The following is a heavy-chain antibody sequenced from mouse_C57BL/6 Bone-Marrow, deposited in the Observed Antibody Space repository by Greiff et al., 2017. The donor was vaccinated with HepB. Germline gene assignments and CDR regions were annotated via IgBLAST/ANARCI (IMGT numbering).Heavy chain of an antibody. Sequence: EVQLVESGGGLVQPKGSLKLSCAASGFSFNTYAMNWVRQAPGKGLEWVARIRSKSNNYATYYADSVKDRFTISRDDSESMLYLQMNNLKTEDTAMYYCVRLGACYAMDYWGQGTSVTVSS. CDR1: GFSFNTYA. CDR2: IRSKSNNYAT. D-gene: IGHD3-1*01. V-gene: IGHV10-1*01. J-gene: IGHJ4*01. CDR3: VRLGACYAMDY.